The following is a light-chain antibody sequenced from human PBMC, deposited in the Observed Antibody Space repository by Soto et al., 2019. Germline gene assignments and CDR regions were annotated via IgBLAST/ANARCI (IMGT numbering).Light chain of an antibody. Sequence: DMVLTQFPDTLSLSPAERATLSXRASQSLTRNYLAWYQQKVGQAPRXXIYGANTRAAGIPDRFSGSGSGTDFTLIISSLQSEDSAVYYCQQYDNWPITFGQGTRLDIK. J-gene: IGKJ5*01. CDR1: QSLTRN. CDR2: GAN. CDR3: QQYDNWPIT. V-gene: IGKV3D-15*01.